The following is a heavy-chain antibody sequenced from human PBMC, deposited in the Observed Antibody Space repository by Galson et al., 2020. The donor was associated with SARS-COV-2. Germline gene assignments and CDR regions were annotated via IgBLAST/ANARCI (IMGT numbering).Heavy chain of an antibody. CDR2: ISYDGSNK. J-gene: IGHJ4*02. CDR3: GSGSYWQKIDY. V-gene: IGHV3-30*04. D-gene: IGHD3-10*01. CDR1: GFTFSSYV. Sequence: GGSLRLSGAASGFTFSSYVMHWVRQAPGKGLEWVAVISYDGSNKYYADSVKGRFTISRDNSKNTLYLQMNSLRAEDTAVYYCGSGSYWQKIDYWGQGTLVTVSS.